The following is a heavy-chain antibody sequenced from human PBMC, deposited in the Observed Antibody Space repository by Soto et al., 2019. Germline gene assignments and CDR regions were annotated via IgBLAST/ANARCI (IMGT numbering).Heavy chain of an antibody. V-gene: IGHV4-61*01. CDR2: THYSGST. Sequence: SETLSLTCTVSGGSVSTTSSYWSWIRQPPGKGLEWIGYTHYSGSTNYNPSLKSRVTISVDTSKNQFSLKLSSVTAADTAVYYCARAREHLYFDYWGQGTLVTVSS. CDR3: ARAREHLYFDY. J-gene: IGHJ4*02. D-gene: IGHD1-26*01. CDR1: GGSVSTTSSY.